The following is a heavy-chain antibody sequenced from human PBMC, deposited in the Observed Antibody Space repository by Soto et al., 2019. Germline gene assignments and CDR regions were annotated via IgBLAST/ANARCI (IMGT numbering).Heavy chain of an antibody. CDR2: ISSSSSTI. V-gene: IGHV3-48*02. CDR1: GFTFSSYS. CDR3: ARESYDSGSYLVDY. D-gene: IGHD1-26*01. J-gene: IGHJ4*02. Sequence: EVQLVESGGGLVQPGGSLRLSCAASGFTFSSYSMNWVRQAPGKGLEWVSYISSSSSTIYYADSVKGRFTISRDNAKNSLYLQMNSLRDEVTAVYYCARESYDSGSYLVDYWGQGTLVTVSS.